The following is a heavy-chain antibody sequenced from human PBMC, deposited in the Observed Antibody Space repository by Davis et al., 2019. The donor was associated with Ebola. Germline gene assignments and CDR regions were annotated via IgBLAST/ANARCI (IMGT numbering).Heavy chain of an antibody. Sequence: SVKVSCKASGGTFSSYTIRWVRQAAGQGVEGVGRIMPILGIANYAQKFQGRVTTTADKSTSTAYMELSSLRSEDTAVYYCARALVLVPAANSWFDPWGQGTLVTVSS. V-gene: IGHV1-69*02. CDR2: IMPILGIA. D-gene: IGHD2-2*01. CDR1: GGTFSSYT. CDR3: ARALVLVPAANSWFDP. J-gene: IGHJ5*02.